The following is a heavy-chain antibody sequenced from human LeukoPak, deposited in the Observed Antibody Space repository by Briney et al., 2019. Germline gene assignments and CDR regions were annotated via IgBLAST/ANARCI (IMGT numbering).Heavy chain of an antibody. V-gene: IGHV1-2*02. CDR2: INPNSGGT. CDR3: ARGMRDYVWGSISPTNYFDN. J-gene: IGHJ4*02. CDR1: GYTFTGYY. Sequence: GASVKVSCKASGYTFTGYYMHWVRQAPGQGLEWMGCINPNSGGTNYAQKFLGRVTMTRDTSISTAYMELSRLRSDDTAVYYCARGMRDYVWGSISPTNYFDNWGQGTLVTVSS. D-gene: IGHD3-16*01.